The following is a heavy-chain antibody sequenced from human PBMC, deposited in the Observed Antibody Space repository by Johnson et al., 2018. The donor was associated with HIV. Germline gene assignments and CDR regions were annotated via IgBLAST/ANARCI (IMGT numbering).Heavy chain of an antibody. CDR2: ISYDGSNK. J-gene: IGHJ3*02. D-gene: IGHD6-6*01. CDR1: GFTFSSYA. V-gene: IGHV3-30*04. Sequence: VQLVESGGGVVQPGRSLRLSCAASGFTFSSYAMHWVRQAPGKGLEWVAVISYDGSNKYYADSVKGRFTISRDNSKNTLYLQMNSLRAEDTAVYYCARPIEYSSSADAFDSWGQGTMVTVSS. CDR3: ARPIEYSSSADAFDS.